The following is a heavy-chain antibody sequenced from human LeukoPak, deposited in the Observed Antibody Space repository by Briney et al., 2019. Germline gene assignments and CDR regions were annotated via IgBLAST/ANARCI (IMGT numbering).Heavy chain of an antibody. D-gene: IGHD4-11*01. CDR2: IYPGDSDT. V-gene: IGHV5-51*01. CDR3: ARQGYSLYYYYYYYMDV. Sequence: PGESLKISCKGSGSSFTSYWIGWVRQMPGRGLEWMGIIYPGDSDTRYSPSFQGQVTISADKSISTAYLQWSSLKASDTAMYYCARQGYSLYYYYYYYMDVWGKGTTVTVSS. CDR1: GSSFTSYW. J-gene: IGHJ6*03.